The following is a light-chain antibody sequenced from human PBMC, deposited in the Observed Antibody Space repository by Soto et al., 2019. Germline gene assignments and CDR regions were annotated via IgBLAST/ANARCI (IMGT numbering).Light chain of an antibody. J-gene: IGKJ1*01. V-gene: IGKV3-15*01. CDR2: GAS. CDR1: QSVSSN. CDR3: QQYNNWPPQWT. Sequence: EIVMTQSPATLSVSPVERATLSCMASQSVSSNLAWYQQKPGQAPRLLIYGASTRATGIPARFSGSGSGTEFTLTISSLQSEDFAVYYCQQYNNWPPQWTFGQGTKVDIK.